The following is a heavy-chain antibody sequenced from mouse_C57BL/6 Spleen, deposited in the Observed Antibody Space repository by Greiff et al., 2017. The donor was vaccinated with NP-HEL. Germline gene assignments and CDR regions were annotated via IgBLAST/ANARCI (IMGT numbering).Heavy chain of an antibody. J-gene: IGHJ3*01. CDR3: ARKRDSSGWEFAY. CDR2: IDPSDSYT. Sequence: QVQLQQPGAELVKPGASVKLSCKASGYTFTSYWMQWVKQRPGQGLEWIGEIDPSDSYTNYNQKFKGKATLTVDTSSSTAYMQLSSLTSEDSAVYYCARKRDSSGWEFAYWGQGTLVTVSA. D-gene: IGHD3-2*02. V-gene: IGHV1-50*01. CDR1: GYTFTSYW.